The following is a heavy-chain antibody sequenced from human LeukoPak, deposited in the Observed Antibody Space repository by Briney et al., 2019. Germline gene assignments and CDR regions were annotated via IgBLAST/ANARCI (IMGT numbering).Heavy chain of an antibody. CDR2: IWYDGSNK. CDR1: GFTFSNYG. J-gene: IGHJ4*02. Sequence: GGSLRLSCAASGFTFSNYGMHWVRQAPGKGLEWVALIWYDGSNKYYTDSVKGRLTISRDNSKNTLYLQMNSLRAEDTAVYYCARVGIAVVDYWGQGTLVTVSS. CDR3: ARVGIAVVDY. V-gene: IGHV3-30*02. D-gene: IGHD6-19*01.